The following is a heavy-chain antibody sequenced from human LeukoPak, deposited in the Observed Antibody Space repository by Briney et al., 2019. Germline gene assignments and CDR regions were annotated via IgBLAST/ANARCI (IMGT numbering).Heavy chain of an antibody. V-gene: IGHV4-30-2*01. D-gene: IGHD2-8*01. CDR2: IYPRGRT. CDR1: GGSISSGDYS. CDR3: ARERRLGVYYYYGMDV. J-gene: IGHJ6*02. Sequence: SETLSLTCAVSGGSISSGDYSWNWIPQPPGKGLEWIAFIYPRGRTYYNPSLQSRVTISLDRSKNQFSPKLTSVTAADTAVSYCARERRLGVYYYYGMDVWGQGTTVTVSS.